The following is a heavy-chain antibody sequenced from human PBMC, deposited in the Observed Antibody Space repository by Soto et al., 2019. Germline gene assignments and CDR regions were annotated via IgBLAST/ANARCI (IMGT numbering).Heavy chain of an antibody. Sequence: GGSLRLSCAASGFTFSSYAMSWVRQAPGKGLEWVSAISGSGGSTYYADSVKGRFTISRDNSKNTLYLQMNSLRAEDTAVYYCAKGISITIFGVAPYNWFDPWGQGTLVTVSS. J-gene: IGHJ5*02. CDR1: GFTFSSYA. D-gene: IGHD3-3*01. CDR2: ISGSGGST. V-gene: IGHV3-23*01. CDR3: AKGISITIFGVAPYNWFDP.